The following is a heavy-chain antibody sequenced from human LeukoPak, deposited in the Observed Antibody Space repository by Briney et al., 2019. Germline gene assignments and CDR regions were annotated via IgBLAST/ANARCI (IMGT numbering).Heavy chain of an antibody. CDR2: IYYSGST. D-gene: IGHD5-18*01. CDR1: GVSISSYY. J-gene: IGHJ4*02. CDR3: ARGASAMDNFDY. V-gene: IGHV4-59*01. Sequence: SETLSLTCTVSGVSISSYYWSWLRQPPGKGLEWLGYIYYSGSTNYNPSLKSRVTISVDTSKNQFSLKLSSVTAADTAVYYCARGASAMDNFDYWGQGTLVTVSS.